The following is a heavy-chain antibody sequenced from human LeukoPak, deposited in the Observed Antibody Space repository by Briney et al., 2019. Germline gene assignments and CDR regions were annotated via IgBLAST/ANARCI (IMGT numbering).Heavy chain of an antibody. CDR2: INPNSGGT. CDR1: GYTFTGYY. CDR3: ARTPYYGLGNPIYGMDV. D-gene: IGHD3-10*01. V-gene: IGHV1-2*02. Sequence: APVKVSCKASGYTFTGYYMHWVRQAPGQGLEWMGWINPNSGGTNYAQKFQGRVTMTRDTSISTAYMELSRLRSDDTAVYYCARTPYYGLGNPIYGMDVWGQGTTVTVSS. J-gene: IGHJ6*02.